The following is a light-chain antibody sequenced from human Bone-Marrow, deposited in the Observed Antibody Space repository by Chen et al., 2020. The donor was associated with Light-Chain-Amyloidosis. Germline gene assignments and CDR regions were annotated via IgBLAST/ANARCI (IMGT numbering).Light chain of an antibody. CDR1: SNIVGGFNL. Sequence: QSALTQPASVSGSPGQSITISCTGASNIVGGFNLVSWYQQHPGKAPRLMFYEVNTRPSGVSTRCSAVRSGNTASRTRSARQAEDEADYYGGSYAGDSALVFGGGTKLTVL. J-gene: IGLJ2*01. CDR2: EVN. CDR3: GSYAGDSALV. V-gene: IGLV2-23*02.